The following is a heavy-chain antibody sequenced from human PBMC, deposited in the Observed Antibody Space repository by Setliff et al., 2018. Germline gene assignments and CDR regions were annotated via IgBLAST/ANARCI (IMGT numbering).Heavy chain of an antibody. V-gene: IGHV3-48*03. D-gene: IGHD6-19*01. CDR2: ISSSGSTI. CDR3: ARYSSGWFFDY. CDR1: GFTFSTYE. J-gene: IGHJ4*02. Sequence: AGGSLRLSCAASGFTFSTYEMNWVRQAPGKGLEWVSYISSSGSTIYYVDSVKGRFTISRDNAKNSLYLQMNSLRAEDTAVYYCARYSSGWFFDYWGQGTQVTVSS.